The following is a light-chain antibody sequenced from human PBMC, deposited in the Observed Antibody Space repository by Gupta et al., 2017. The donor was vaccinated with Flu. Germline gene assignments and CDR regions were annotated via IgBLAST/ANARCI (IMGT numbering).Light chain of an antibody. CDR1: ESISNW. CDR2: KAS. Sequence: PSALSASVGTSVTITCRASESISNWFAWYQQKPGKPPKLLISKASKVESGVPSRFSGSASGTDFTLTISIRPPDDSANYYCQQNNSYSWTFGQGTKVEMK. CDR3: QQNNSYSWT. V-gene: IGKV1-5*03. J-gene: IGKJ1*01.